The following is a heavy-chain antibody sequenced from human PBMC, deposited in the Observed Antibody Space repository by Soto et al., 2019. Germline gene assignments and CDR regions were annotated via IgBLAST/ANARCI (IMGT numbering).Heavy chain of an antibody. V-gene: IGHV3-30*18. CDR3: AKDRACSSTSCFLPYYGMDV. CDR1: GFTFSSYG. D-gene: IGHD2-2*01. Sequence: GGSLRLSCAASGFTFSSYGMHWVRQAPGKGLEWVAVISYDGSNKYYADSVKGRFTISRDNSKNTLYLQMNSLRAEDTAVYYCAKDRACSSTSCFLPYYGMDVWGQGTTVTVSS. CDR2: ISYDGSNK. J-gene: IGHJ6*02.